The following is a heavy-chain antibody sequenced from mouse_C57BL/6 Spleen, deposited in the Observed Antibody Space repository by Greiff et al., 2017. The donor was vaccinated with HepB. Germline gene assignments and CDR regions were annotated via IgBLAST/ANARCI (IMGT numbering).Heavy chain of an antibody. CDR2: IRNKANGYTT. CDR1: GFTFTDYY. CDR3: ARGIYDYGAWFAY. Sequence: EVMLVESGGGLVQPGGSLSLSCAASGFTFTDYYMSWVRQPPGKALEWLGFIRNKANGYTTEYSASVKGRFTISRDNSQSILYLQMNALRAEDSATYYCARGIYDYGAWFAYWGQGTLVTVSA. V-gene: IGHV7-3*01. J-gene: IGHJ3*01. D-gene: IGHD2-4*01.